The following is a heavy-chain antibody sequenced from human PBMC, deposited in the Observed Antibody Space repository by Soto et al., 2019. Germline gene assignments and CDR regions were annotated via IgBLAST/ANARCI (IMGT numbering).Heavy chain of an antibody. D-gene: IGHD1-26*01. Sequence: EVQLVESGGGLVQPGGSLRLSCAASGFTFSSYWMHWVRQAPGKGLVWVSHISTDGSYTTYADSVKGRFTISRDNAKKTRYLQMNSLRAEDTAVYYCARGGWGWGQGTMVTVSS. CDR3: ARGGWG. J-gene: IGHJ3*01. CDR1: GFTFSSYW. V-gene: IGHV3-74*01. CDR2: ISTDGSYT.